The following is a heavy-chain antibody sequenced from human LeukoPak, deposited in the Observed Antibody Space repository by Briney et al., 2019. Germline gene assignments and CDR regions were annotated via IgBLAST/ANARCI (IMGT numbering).Heavy chain of an antibody. J-gene: IGHJ5*01. CDR1: EFTFSSYW. V-gene: IGHV3-7*04. D-gene: IGHD1-26*01. CDR2: IKEDGSEK. Sequence: GGSLRLSCAASEFTFSSYWMSWVRQAPGKGLEWVANIKEDGSEKIYVDSVKGRFTISRDNAENSLYLQVNSLRAEDTAVYYCARDCVIVGAPCYDSWGQGTLVTVSS. CDR3: ARDCVIVGAPCYDS.